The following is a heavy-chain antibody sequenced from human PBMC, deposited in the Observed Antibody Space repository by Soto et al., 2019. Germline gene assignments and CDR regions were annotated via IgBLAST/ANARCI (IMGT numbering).Heavy chain of an antibody. V-gene: IGHV3-9*01. D-gene: IGHD3-16*01. Sequence: GGSLRLSCAVSGFTFDDNAMHWVRQAPEKGLGWVSGINWKSDIGYADSVKGRFTISRDNAENSLYLQMNSLRAEDTALYYCAISQDRGGRTTFIYWGQGTQVTASS. CDR3: AISQDRGGRTTFIY. J-gene: IGHJ4*02. CDR1: GFTFDDNA. CDR2: INWKSDI.